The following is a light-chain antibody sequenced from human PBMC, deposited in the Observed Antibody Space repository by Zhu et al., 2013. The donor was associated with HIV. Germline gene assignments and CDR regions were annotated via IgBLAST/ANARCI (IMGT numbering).Light chain of an antibody. V-gene: IGLV1-40*01. Sequence: QSVLTQPPSVSGAPGQTVTISCTGTSSNIGAGYHVHWYQQLPGAAPKLLIYGNNNRPSGVPDRFSGSKSGTSASLAITGLQAEAEADYYCQSYDSSLSGVVFGGGTKLTVL. J-gene: IGLJ2*01. CDR2: GNN. CDR3: QSYDSSLSGVV. CDR1: SSNIGAGYH.